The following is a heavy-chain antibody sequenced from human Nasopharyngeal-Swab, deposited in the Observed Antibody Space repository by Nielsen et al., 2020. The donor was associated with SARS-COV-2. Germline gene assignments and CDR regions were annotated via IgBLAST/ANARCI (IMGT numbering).Heavy chain of an antibody. CDR1: GGSFSGYY. Sequence: SETLSLTCAAYGGSFSGYYWSWIRQPPGKGLEWIGEINHSGSTNYNPSLKSRVTISVDTSKNQFSLKLSSVTAADTAVYYCARHPSSSWTNLYYYYGMDVWGQGTTVTVPS. J-gene: IGHJ6*02. CDR3: ARHPSSSWTNLYYYYGMDV. D-gene: IGHD6-13*01. V-gene: IGHV4-34*01. CDR2: INHSGST.